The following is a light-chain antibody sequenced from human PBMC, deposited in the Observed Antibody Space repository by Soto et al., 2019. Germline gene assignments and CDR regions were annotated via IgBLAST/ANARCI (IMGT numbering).Light chain of an antibody. CDR2: KAF. V-gene: IGKV1-5*03. J-gene: IGKJ1*01. CDR3: QQYNSYPRT. Sequence: DIQMTQSPSTLSASVGDRVTITCRASQSISSWLAWYQQKPGKAPKLLIYKAFSLESGVPSRFSGSGSWTEFTITISSLQPDDFATYYCQQYNSYPRTFGHGTKVEIK. CDR1: QSISSW.